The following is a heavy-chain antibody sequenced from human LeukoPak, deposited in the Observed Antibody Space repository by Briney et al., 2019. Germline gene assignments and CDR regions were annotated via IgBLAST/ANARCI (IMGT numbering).Heavy chain of an antibody. D-gene: IGHD3-10*01. CDR2: FDPEDGET. CDR3: ARVVITMVRGVHSYYFDY. CDR1: GYTLTELS. J-gene: IGHJ4*02. V-gene: IGHV1-24*01. Sequence: ASVKVSCKVSGYTLTELSMHWVRQAPGKGLEWMGGFDPEDGETIYAQKFQGRVTMTRDTSTSTVYMELSSLRSEDTAVYYCARVVITMVRGVHSYYFDYWGQGTLVTVSS.